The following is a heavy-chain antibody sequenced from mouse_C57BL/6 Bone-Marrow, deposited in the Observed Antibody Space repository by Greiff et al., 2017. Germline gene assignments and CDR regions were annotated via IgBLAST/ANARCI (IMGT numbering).Heavy chain of an antibody. CDR2: ISYSGST. CDR3: ARLLRYPGYFDV. D-gene: IGHD1-1*01. V-gene: IGHV3-8*01. CDR1: GYSITSDY. J-gene: IGHJ1*03. Sequence: DVKLQESGPGLAKPSQTLSLSCSVTGYSITSDYWNWIRKFPGNKLEYMGYISYSGSTYYNPSLKSRISIIRDTSKNQYYLQLNSLTTEDTATYYCARLLRYPGYFDVWGTGTTVTVSS.